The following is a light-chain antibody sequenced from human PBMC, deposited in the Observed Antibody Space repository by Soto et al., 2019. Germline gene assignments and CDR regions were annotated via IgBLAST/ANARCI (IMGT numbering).Light chain of an antibody. V-gene: IGLV1-44*01. J-gene: IGLJ1*01. CDR2: NNN. CDR3: AAWDDSLNGRV. Sequence: QSVLTQPPSASGTPGQRVTISCSGSSSNIGSNTVSWYQQLPGMAPKLLIYNNNQRPSGVPDRFSGSKSGTSASLAISGLQSEDEADYYCAAWDDSLNGRVFGAGTKVTVL. CDR1: SSNIGSNT.